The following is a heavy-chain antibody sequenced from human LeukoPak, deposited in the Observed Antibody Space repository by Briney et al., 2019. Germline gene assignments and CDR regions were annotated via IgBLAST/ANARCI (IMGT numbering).Heavy chain of an antibody. D-gene: IGHD2-2*01. CDR2: IWHDGSNR. J-gene: IGHJ4*02. V-gene: IGHV3-33*01. CDR3: AREGRSSSWSYYFDY. Sequence: GGSLRLSCAASGFTFSSYGMHWVRQAPGQGLEWVAAIWHDGSNRYYADSVKGRFTISRDNSRKTVSLQMSSLGPEDTAVYYCAREGRSSSWSYYFDYWGQGTLVTVSS. CDR1: GFTFSSYG.